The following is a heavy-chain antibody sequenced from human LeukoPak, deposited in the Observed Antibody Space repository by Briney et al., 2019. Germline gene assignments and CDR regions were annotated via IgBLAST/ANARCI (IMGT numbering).Heavy chain of an antibody. J-gene: IGHJ4*02. V-gene: IGHV3-7*01. CDR3: ARFGYSGYGGRGSDY. CDR2: IKQDGSEK. CDR1: GFTFSSYW. D-gene: IGHD5-12*01. Sequence: GGSLRLSCAASGFTFSSYWMSWVRQAPGKGLEWVANIKQDGSEKYYVDSVKGRFTISRDNAKNSLYLQMNSLRAEDTAVYYCARFGYSGYGGRGSDYWGQGTLVTVSS.